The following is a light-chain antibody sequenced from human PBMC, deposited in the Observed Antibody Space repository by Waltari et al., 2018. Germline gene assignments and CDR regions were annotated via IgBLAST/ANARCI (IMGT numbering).Light chain of an antibody. Sequence: QSVLTQPPSVSAAPGQKVSISCSGSTPNIGNNYVSWYQQFPGTAPKLLIYEGYRRPSGIPHRFSGSKSGASATLDITVLQTGDEADYYCGAWDSSLGVGVLGGGTRVTVL. V-gene: IGLV1-51*01. CDR1: TPNIGNNY. CDR3: GAWDSSLGVGV. CDR2: EGY. J-gene: IGLJ3*02.